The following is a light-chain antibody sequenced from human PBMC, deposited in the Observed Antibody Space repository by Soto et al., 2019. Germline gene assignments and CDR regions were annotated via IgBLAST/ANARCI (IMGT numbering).Light chain of an antibody. CDR3: SSYTSSSTPCV. V-gene: IGLV2-14*01. CDR1: SSDVGGYNS. Sequence: QSVLTQPASVSGSPGQSITISCTGTSSDVGGYNSVSWYQQHPGKAPKLMIYEVSNRPSGDSNRFSGSKSGSTASLTISGLQAEDEADYYSSSYTSSSTPCVFGTGTKVTVL. J-gene: IGLJ1*01. CDR2: EVS.